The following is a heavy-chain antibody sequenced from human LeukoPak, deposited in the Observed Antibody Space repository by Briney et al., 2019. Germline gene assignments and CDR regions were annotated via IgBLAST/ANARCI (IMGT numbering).Heavy chain of an antibody. J-gene: IGHJ6*02. CDR3: ARQIIAAGKNYYGMDV. Sequence: SETLSLTCTVSGGSISSYYWTWIRQPAGKGLEWIGCIYTSGSTNYNPSLKSRVTMSVDTSNNQFSLNLSSVTAADMAVYYCARQIIAAGKNYYGMDVWGQGTTVTVSS. D-gene: IGHD6-13*01. CDR2: IYTSGST. V-gene: IGHV4-4*07. CDR1: GGSISSYY.